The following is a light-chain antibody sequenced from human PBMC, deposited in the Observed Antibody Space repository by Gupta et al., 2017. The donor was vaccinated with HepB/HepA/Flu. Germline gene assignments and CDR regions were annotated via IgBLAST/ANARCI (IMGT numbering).Light chain of an antibody. V-gene: IGKV3-15*01. CDR3: QQYNNWPPCS. J-gene: IGKJ2*04. CDR1: QSVSSN. Sequence: IVMTQSPATLSVSPGERATLSCRASQSVSSNLAWYQQKPGQAPRLLIYGASTRATGIPARFSGSGCGREFTLTISSLQSEDFAGYYCQQYNNWPPCSFGQGTKLEIK. CDR2: GAS.